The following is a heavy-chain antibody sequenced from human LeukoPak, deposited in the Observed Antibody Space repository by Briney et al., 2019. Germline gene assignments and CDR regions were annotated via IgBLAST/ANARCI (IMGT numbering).Heavy chain of an antibody. J-gene: IGHJ4*02. Sequence: PGGSLRLSCAASGITFSSYGMHWVRQAPGKGLEWVAFIRYDGSNKYYADSVKGRFTISRDNSKNTLYLQMNSLRAEDTAVYYCAKDWGRALDYWGQGTLVTVSS. CDR1: GITFSSYG. CDR3: AKDWGRALDY. D-gene: IGHD3-16*01. CDR2: IRYDGSNK. V-gene: IGHV3-30*02.